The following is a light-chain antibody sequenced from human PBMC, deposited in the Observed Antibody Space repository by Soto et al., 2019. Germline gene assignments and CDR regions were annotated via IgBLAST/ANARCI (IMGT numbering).Light chain of an antibody. CDR2: TLS. V-gene: IGKV2-40*01. J-gene: IGKJ5*01. CDR3: KQRIEVPIT. CDR1: QSLLDSDDGNTY. Sequence: DLVMSQTPLSLPVPPGEPVSIXXRSXQSLLDSDDGNTYLDWDLQKPGKSPQXXSYTLSYRASVVPDMFSGSGAGTYFTLKSSRVEAEAVGVYCCKQRIEVPITFGQGTRLDIK.